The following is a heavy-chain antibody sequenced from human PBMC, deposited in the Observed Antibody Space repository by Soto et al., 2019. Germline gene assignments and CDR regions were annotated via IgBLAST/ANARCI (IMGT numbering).Heavy chain of an antibody. CDR1: GFTFSSYA. J-gene: IGHJ4*02. Sequence: GGSLSLSCAASGFTFSSYAMSWVRQAPGKGLEWVSAISGSGGSTYYADSVKGRFTISRDNSKNTLYLQMNSLRAEDTAVYYCANLPSGAAAGYFDYWGQGTLVTVSS. D-gene: IGHD6-13*01. V-gene: IGHV3-23*01. CDR2: ISGSGGST. CDR3: ANLPSGAAAGYFDY.